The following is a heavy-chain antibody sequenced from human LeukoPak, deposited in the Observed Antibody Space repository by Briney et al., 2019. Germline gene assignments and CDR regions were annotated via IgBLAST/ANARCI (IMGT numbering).Heavy chain of an antibody. Sequence: PGGSLRLSCAASGFTFDDYGMSWVRQTPGKGLEWVGNIQPDGSEQYPVDSVKGRFTISRDNARKLVFLQMNSLRVEDTAVYYCARQSYAKFDPWGQGTLVTVSS. CDR2: IQPDGSEQ. J-gene: IGHJ5*02. V-gene: IGHV3-7*01. CDR1: GFTFDDYG. D-gene: IGHD3-16*01. CDR3: ARQSYAKFDP.